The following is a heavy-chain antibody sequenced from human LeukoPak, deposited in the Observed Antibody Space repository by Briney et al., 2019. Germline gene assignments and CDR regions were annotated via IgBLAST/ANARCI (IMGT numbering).Heavy chain of an antibody. Sequence: GGSLRLSCAASGFTFSSYSMNWVRQAPGKGLEWVSSISSSSSYIYYADSVKGRFTISRDNAKNSLYLQMNSLRAEDTAVYYCARENFRPYYFDYWGQGTLVTVSS. V-gene: IGHV3-21*01. D-gene: IGHD1-7*01. CDR2: ISSSSSYI. J-gene: IGHJ4*02. CDR3: ARENFRPYYFDY. CDR1: GFTFSSYS.